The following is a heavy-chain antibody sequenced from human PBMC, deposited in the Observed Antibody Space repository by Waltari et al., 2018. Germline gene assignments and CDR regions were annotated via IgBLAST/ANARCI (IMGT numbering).Heavy chain of an antibody. V-gene: IGHV3-21*01. J-gene: IGHJ4*02. CDR2: ISSSSSFI. CDR1: GVTCSAYT. CDR3: VRSDYGDYVGGYY. D-gene: IGHD4-17*01. Sequence: EVQLVEAGGGLVKTGGSMRLSCAALGVTCSAYTMRWVRQTPGKGLEWFSSISSSSSFIYYADSVKGRFTISRDNAKNSLFLQMNSLRAEDTSVYYCVRSDYGDYVGGYYWGQGTVVTVSS.